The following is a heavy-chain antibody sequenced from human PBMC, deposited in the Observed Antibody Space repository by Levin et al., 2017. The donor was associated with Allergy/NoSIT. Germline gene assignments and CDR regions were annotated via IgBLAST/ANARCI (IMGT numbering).Heavy chain of an antibody. D-gene: IGHD4-17*01. J-gene: IGHJ3*02. CDR1: GFTFNNYA. V-gene: IGHV3-9*01. Sequence: GGSLRLSCAASGFTFNNYAMHWVRLTPGKGLEWVSGIRWNSDSVGYTDSLKGRFSISRDSDKHSLYLQMSGLRPADTALYFCVRGGFYGYYTGGAFDIWGQGTMVSVSS. CDR3: VRGGFYGYYTGGAFDI. CDR2: IRWNSDSV.